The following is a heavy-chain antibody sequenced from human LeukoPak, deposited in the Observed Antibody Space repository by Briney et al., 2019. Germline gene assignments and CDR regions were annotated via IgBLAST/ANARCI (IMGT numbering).Heavy chain of an antibody. V-gene: IGHV4-39*07. CDR2: INHSGST. J-gene: IGHJ4*02. D-gene: IGHD3-3*01. Sequence: SETLSLTCTVSGGSISSSSSYWGWIRQPPGKGLEWIGEINHSGSTNYNPSLKSRVTISVDTSKNQFSLKVRYVTAADTAVYYCARGLNDSWTGENYWGQGTLVTVSS. CDR1: GGSISSSSSY. CDR3: ARGLNDSWTGENY.